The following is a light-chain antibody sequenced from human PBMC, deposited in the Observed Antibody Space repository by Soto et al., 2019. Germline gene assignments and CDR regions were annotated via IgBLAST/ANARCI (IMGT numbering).Light chain of an antibody. J-gene: IGKJ3*01. Sequence: DIVMTQSPDSLAVSLGDRATINCKSSKSVLNSANNRNYLAWYQQKEGQPPKLLISWASTRQSGVPDRFSGGGSGTACTPTIGSLQAEDWSIYYCQHYFDIPSTFSPGTKVDIK. CDR2: WAS. CDR1: KSVLNSANNRNY. CDR3: QHYFDIPST. V-gene: IGKV4-1*01.